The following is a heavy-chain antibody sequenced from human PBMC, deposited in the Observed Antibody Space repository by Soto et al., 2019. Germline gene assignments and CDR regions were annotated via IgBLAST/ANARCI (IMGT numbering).Heavy chain of an antibody. CDR1: GFTFSSYA. CDR3: AKYRFLEWLLSANFDY. CDR2: ISGSGGST. V-gene: IGHV3-23*01. J-gene: IGHJ4*02. Sequence: PGGSLRLSCAASGFTFSSYAMSWVRQAPGKGLEWVSAISGSGGSTYYADSVKGRFTISRDNSKNTLYLQMNSLRAEDTAVYYCAKYRFLEWLLSANFDYWGQGTLVTVSS. D-gene: IGHD3-3*01.